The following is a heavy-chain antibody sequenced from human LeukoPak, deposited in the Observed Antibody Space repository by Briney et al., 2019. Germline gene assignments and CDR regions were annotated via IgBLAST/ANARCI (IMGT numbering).Heavy chain of an antibody. CDR2: VHYSGIT. D-gene: IGHD5-24*01. V-gene: IGHV4-59*01. Sequence: PSETLSLTCTVSGDSMRNYYWSWIRQPPGKGLEWIAYVHYSGITNYNPSLESRVTISVDTSKNQFSLKVSSVTAADTAVYYCAREGSDGYNYFDFWGQEPWSPSPQ. J-gene: IGHJ4*01. CDR3: AREGSDGYNYFDF. CDR1: GDSMRNYY.